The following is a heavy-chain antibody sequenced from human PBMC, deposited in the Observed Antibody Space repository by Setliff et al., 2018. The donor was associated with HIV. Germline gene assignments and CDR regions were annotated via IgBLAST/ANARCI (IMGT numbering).Heavy chain of an antibody. CDR3: ARDDSNGNTDAFDI. CDR1: GFTFANYW. V-gene: IGHV3-7*04. J-gene: IGHJ3*02. Sequence: GGSLRLSCGASGFTFANYWMNWVRRAPGKGLEWVADIKQDGSKAYYMDSVKGRFTVSRDNPKNSLYLQMTSLRAEDTAVYYCARDDSNGNTDAFDIWGQGTTVT. D-gene: IGHD5-18*01. CDR2: IKQDGSKA.